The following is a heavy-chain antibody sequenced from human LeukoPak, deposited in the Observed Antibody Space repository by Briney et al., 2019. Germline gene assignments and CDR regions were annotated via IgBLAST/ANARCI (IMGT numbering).Heavy chain of an antibody. Sequence: GGSLRLSCAASGFTVTDYWISWVRQAPGKGLEWVANIKRDGSEKYYVDSVKGRFTISRDNPKKSVYLQMNSLRAEDTAIYYCARDVSVSGMDVWGQGTTVTVSS. CDR1: GFTVTDYW. D-gene: IGHD5/OR15-5a*01. J-gene: IGHJ6*02. CDR3: ARDVSVSGMDV. V-gene: IGHV3-7*01. CDR2: IKRDGSEK.